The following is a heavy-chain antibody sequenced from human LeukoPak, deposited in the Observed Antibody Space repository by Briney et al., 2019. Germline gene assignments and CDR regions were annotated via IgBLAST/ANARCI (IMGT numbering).Heavy chain of an antibody. Sequence: SETLSLTCTVSGYSISSGYYWGWIRQPPGKGLEWIGSIYHSGSTYYNPSLKSRVTISVDTSKNQFSLKLSSVTAADTAVYYCARGGGYSGYAPDYWGQGTLVTVSS. J-gene: IGHJ4*02. V-gene: IGHV4-38-2*02. CDR2: IYHSGST. CDR1: GYSISSGYY. D-gene: IGHD5-12*01. CDR3: ARGGGYSGYAPDY.